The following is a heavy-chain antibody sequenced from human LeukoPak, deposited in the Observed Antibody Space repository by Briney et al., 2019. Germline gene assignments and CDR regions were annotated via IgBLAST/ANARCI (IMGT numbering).Heavy chain of an antibody. CDR1: GGSISSYY. D-gene: IGHD2-15*01. CDR3: ARGRLVVVVAATQYYVDV. CDR2: IYYSGST. V-gene: IGHV4-59*01. J-gene: IGHJ6*03. Sequence: SETLSLTCTVSGGSISSYYWSWIRQPPGKGLEWIGYIYYSGSTNYNPSLKSRVTISVDTSKNQFSLKLSSVTAADTAVYYCARGRLVVVVAATQYYVDVWGKGTTVTVSS.